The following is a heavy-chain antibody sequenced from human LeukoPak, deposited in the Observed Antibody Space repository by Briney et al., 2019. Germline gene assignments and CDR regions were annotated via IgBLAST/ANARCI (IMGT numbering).Heavy chain of an antibody. D-gene: IGHD6-13*01. CDR1: GFTFDDYA. Sequence: GGSLRLSCAASGFTFDDYAMHWVRQAPGKGLEWVSGVSWNSGSIGYADSVKGRFTISRDNAKNSLYLQMNSLRAEDTALYYCAKGASSSWYSAEYFQHWGQGTLVTVSS. V-gene: IGHV3-9*01. CDR2: VSWNSGSI. J-gene: IGHJ1*01. CDR3: AKGASSSWYSAEYFQH.